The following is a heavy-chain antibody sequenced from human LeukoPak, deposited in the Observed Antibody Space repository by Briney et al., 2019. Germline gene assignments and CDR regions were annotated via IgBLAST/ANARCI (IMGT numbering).Heavy chain of an antibody. V-gene: IGHV3-23*01. CDR1: GFTFSNFA. D-gene: IGHD2-15*01. J-gene: IGHJ4*02. Sequence: GGSLRLSCAASGFTFSNFAMSWVRQAPGKGLEWVSTISGSGDSTYYADSVKGRFTISRDNSKNTLYLQMNSLRAEDTAVYYCAKDRLGYCSGGSCYGFDYWGQGTLVTVSS. CDR3: AKDRLGYCSGGSCYGFDY. CDR2: ISGSGDST.